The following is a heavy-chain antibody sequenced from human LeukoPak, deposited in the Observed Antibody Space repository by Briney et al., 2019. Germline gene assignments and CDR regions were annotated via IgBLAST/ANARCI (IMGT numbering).Heavy chain of an antibody. CDR2: INSDGSST. Sequence: PGGSLRLSCAASGFTFNSYWMHWVRQAPGKGLVWVSRINSDGSSTSYADSVKGRFTISRDNAKNTLYLQMNSLRAEDTAVYYCARCDYYHYGMDVWGQGTTVTVSS. J-gene: IGHJ6*02. CDR1: GFTFNSYW. CDR3: ARCDYYHYGMDV. V-gene: IGHV3-74*01.